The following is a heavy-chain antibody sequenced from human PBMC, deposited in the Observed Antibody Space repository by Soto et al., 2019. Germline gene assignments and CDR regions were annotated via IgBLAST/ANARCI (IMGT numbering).Heavy chain of an antibody. V-gene: IGHV3-30*03. J-gene: IGHJ1*01. CDR1: GFTFSSYG. CDR3: AQGLVVAANLQH. CDR2: ISYDGSNK. D-gene: IGHD2-15*01. Sequence: PGGSLRLSCAASGFTFSSYGMHWVRQAPGKGLEWVAVISYDGSNKYYADSVKGRFTISRDNSKNTLYLQMNSLRAEDTAVYYCAQGLVVAANLQHWGQGTLVTVSS.